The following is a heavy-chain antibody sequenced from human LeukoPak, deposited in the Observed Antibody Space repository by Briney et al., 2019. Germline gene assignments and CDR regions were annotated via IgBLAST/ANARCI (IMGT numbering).Heavy chain of an antibody. V-gene: IGHV3-23*01. Sequence: PGGSLRLSCSASGFTFSSYAMSWVRQAPGKGLEWVSAISGSGGSTFYADSVKGRFTISRDNSKSTLYLQMNSLRAEDTAVYYCAKGLNGYNYGYGVDVWGQGTTVTVSS. D-gene: IGHD5-18*01. CDR3: AKGLNGYNYGYGVDV. J-gene: IGHJ6*02. CDR1: GFTFSSYA. CDR2: ISGSGGST.